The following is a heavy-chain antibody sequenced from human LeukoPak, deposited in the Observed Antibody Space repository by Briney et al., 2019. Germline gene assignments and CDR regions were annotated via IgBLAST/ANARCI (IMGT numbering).Heavy chain of an antibody. V-gene: IGHV1-69*13. CDR3: ARTLTYGEYYYYYMDV. CDR1: GGTFSSYA. D-gene: IGHD3-9*01. Sequence: SVKVSCKASGGTFSSYAISWVRQSPGQGLEWMGGIIPIFGTANYAQKFQGRVTITADESTSTAYMELSSLRSEDTAVYYCARTLTYGEYYYYYMDVWGKGTTVTVSS. CDR2: IIPIFGTA. J-gene: IGHJ6*03.